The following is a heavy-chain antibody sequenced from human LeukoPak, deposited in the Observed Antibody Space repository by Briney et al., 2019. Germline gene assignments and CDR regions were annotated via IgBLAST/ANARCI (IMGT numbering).Heavy chain of an antibody. V-gene: IGHV4-59*12. CDR1: GGSISSYY. CDR3: ARYPYNWFDP. CDR2: IYYSGST. J-gene: IGHJ5*02. Sequence: SETLSLTCTVSGGSISSYYWSWIRQPPGKGLEWIGYIYYSGSTNYNPSLKSRVTISVDTSKNQFSLKLSSVTAAGTAVYYCARYPYNWFDPWGQGTLVTVSS.